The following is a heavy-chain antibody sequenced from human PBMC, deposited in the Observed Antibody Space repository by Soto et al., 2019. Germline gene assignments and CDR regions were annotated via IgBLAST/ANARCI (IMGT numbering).Heavy chain of an antibody. CDR2: IYYSGST. Sequence: SETLSLTCTVSGGSISSSSYYWGWIRQPPGKGLEWIGSIYYSGSTYYNPSLKSRVTISVDTSKNQFSLKLSSVTAADTAVYYCARHIGNRASGYYDVFDYWSQGTLVTVSS. CDR3: ARHIGNRASGYYDVFDY. CDR1: GGSISSSSYY. D-gene: IGHD5-12*01. J-gene: IGHJ4*02. V-gene: IGHV4-39*01.